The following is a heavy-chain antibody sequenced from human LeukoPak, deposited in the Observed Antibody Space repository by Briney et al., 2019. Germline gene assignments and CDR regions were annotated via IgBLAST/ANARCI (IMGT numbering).Heavy chain of an antibody. CDR1: GDSVSSSH. D-gene: IGHD6-25*01. CDR2: MYTSGST. CDR3: ARLVFFDYISAVTEVSFYYMDA. Sequence: SETLSLTCTVSGDSVSSSHWSWIRQPPGKGPEWIGDMYTSGSTNYNPSLKTRVTLSTDTSKNQLSLRLRSLTAADTAVYYCARLVFFDYISAVTEVSFYYMDAWGKGTTVIVSS. V-gene: IGHV4-4*09. J-gene: IGHJ6*03.